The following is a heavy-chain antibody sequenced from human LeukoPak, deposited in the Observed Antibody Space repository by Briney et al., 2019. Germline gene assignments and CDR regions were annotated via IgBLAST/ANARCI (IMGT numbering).Heavy chain of an antibody. CDR2: IRYDGSNK. D-gene: IGHD6-19*01. V-gene: IGHV3-30*02. CDR1: GFTFSRNA. Sequence: GGSLRLSCAASGFTFSRNAMIWVRQAPGKGLEWVAFIRYDGSNKYYADSVKGRFTFSRDNSKNTLYLQMNSLRAEDTAVYYCAKDRHSSGWYGESLDYWGQGTLVTVSS. J-gene: IGHJ4*02. CDR3: AKDRHSSGWYGESLDY.